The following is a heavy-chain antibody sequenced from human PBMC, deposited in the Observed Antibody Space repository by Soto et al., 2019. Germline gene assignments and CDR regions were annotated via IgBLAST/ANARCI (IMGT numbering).Heavy chain of an antibody. CDR2: ISYDGSNK. J-gene: IGHJ6*02. D-gene: IGHD2-8*01. CDR1: GFTFSSYA. Sequence: GGSLRLCCAASGFTFSSYAMHWVRQAPGKGLEWVAVISYDGSNKYYADSVKGRFTISRDNSKNTLYLQMNSLRAEDTAVYYCARELLMVYVNYGMDVWGQGTTVTVSS. CDR3: ARELLMVYVNYGMDV. V-gene: IGHV3-30-3*01.